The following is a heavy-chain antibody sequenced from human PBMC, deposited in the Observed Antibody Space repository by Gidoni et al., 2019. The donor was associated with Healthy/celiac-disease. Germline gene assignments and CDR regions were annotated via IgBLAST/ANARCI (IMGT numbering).Heavy chain of an antibody. D-gene: IGHD6-19*01. CDR3: ARDGYSSGWYPDY. CDR2: ISYDGSNK. Sequence: QVQLVQSGGGVVQPGRSLRLSCAASGSTFSSYAMHWVRQAPGKGLEWVAVISYDGSNKYYADSVKGRFTISRDNSKNTLYLQMNSLRAEDTAVYYCARDGYSSGWYPDYWGQGTLVTVSS. CDR1: GSTFSSYA. V-gene: IGHV3-30-3*01. J-gene: IGHJ4*02.